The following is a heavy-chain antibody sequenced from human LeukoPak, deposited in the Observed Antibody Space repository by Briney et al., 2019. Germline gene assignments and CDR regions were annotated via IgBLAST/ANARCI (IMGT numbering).Heavy chain of an antibody. J-gene: IGHJ4*02. Sequence: PGGSLRLSCTASGFTFSSYEMNWVRQAPGKGLEWVSYISSSGSTIYYADSVKGRFTTSRDNAKNSLYLQMNSLRAEDTAVYYCAREKRWSYFDYWGQGTLVTVSS. D-gene: IGHD4-23*01. CDR3: AREKRWSYFDY. V-gene: IGHV3-48*03. CDR1: GFTFSSYE. CDR2: ISSSGSTI.